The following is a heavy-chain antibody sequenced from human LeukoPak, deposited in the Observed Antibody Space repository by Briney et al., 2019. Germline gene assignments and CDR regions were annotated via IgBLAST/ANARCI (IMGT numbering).Heavy chain of an antibody. V-gene: IGHV3-48*03. J-gene: IGHJ4*02. D-gene: IGHD3-10*01. CDR1: GFTFSSYE. Sequence: GGSLRLSCADSGFTFSSYEMNWVRQAPGEGLEWISYISSSGSSVKYADSVKGRFTISRDNAKNSLYLQMNSLRAEDTAVYYCATGGGPGWFGELFRGYFFDYWGQGTLVTVSS. CDR2: ISSSGSSV. CDR3: ATGGGPGWFGELFRGYFFDY.